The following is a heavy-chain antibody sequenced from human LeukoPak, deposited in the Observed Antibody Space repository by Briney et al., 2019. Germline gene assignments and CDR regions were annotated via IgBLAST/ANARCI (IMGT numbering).Heavy chain of an antibody. J-gene: IGHJ5*02. V-gene: IGHV4-59*01. Sequence: SETLSLTCTVSGXSISSNYWSWVRQPPGKGQEWIGYIYYSGITNNNPSLKSRVTISVDTSKNQFSLKLSSVTAADTAVYYCARAYHGSGSFSLLFDPWGQGTLVTVSS. CDR1: GXSISSNY. D-gene: IGHD3-10*01. CDR3: ARAYHGSGSFSLLFDP. CDR2: IYYSGIT.